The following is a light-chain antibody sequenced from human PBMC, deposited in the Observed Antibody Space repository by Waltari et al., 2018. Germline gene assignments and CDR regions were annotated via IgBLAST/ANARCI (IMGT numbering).Light chain of an antibody. J-gene: IGKJ4*01. CDR2: KAS. V-gene: IGKV1-5*03. Sequence: TCRANESVKKNLAWYQHQTGKAPKVLVHKASRLESGVASRFSGSGYGTEFTLTISSLEPDDFATYYCHQYNTLPLTFGGGTKVEIK. CDR1: ESVKKN. CDR3: HQYNTLPLT.